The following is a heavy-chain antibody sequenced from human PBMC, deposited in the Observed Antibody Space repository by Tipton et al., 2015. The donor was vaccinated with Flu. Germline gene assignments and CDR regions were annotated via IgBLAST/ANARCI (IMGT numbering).Heavy chain of an antibody. CDR2: INTNDNGT. V-gene: IGHV1-2*02. CDR1: GYSFTVHY. J-gene: IGHJ3*02. D-gene: IGHD5-24*01. CDR3: ARDGAGYNGAFDM. Sequence: QVQLVQSGAELKNPGASVKVSCKGFGYSFTVHYIHWVRQAPGQGLEWMGWINTNDNGTRYSQKLQGRVTVTRDTSISTVYMELTRLTSDDTAVYYCARDGAGYNGAFDMWGQGTMVTVSS.